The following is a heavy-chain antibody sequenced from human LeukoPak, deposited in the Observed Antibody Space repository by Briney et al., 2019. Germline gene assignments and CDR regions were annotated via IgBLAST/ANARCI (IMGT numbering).Heavy chain of an antibody. V-gene: IGHV3-21*01. D-gene: IGHD2-2*01. CDR2: INWNSANM. J-gene: IGHJ4*02. CDR1: GFTFSTYS. Sequence: GGSLRLSCTASGFTFSTYSMNWVRQAPGKGLEWVSGINWNSANMGYADSLKGRFTISKDNAKNTVYLQMNNLRTEDTADYCCVSFYGTNWGRGTLVTVSS. CDR3: VSFYGTN.